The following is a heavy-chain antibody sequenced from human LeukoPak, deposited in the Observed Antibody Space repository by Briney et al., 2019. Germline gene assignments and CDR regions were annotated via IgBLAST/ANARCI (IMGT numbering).Heavy chain of an antibody. Sequence: ASVKVSCKASGYTFTSHGISWVRQAPGQGLEWMGWIDPNSGGTHHAPNFQGRATVTRDTSSSTVYMDLSRLRSADTAIYYCARSRTPFYYYGMHVWGLGTSVTVSS. D-gene: IGHD1-1*01. J-gene: IGHJ6*02. CDR2: IDPNSGGT. CDR1: GYTFTSHG. V-gene: IGHV1-2*02. CDR3: ARSRTPFYYYGMHV.